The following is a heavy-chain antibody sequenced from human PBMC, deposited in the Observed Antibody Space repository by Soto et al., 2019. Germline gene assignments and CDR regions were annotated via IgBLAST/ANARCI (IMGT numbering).Heavy chain of an antibody. V-gene: IGHV5-51*01. D-gene: IGHD6-13*01. CDR3: ARPRSSSRNYYGMDV. J-gene: IGHJ6*02. CDR1: GYSFTSYW. Sequence: GESLKISCKGSGYSFTSYWIGWVRQMPGKGLEWMGFIYPGDSDTRYSPSFQGQVTISADKSISTAYLQWSSLKASDTAMYYCARPRSSSRNYYGMDVWGQGTTVTVSS. CDR2: IYPGDSDT.